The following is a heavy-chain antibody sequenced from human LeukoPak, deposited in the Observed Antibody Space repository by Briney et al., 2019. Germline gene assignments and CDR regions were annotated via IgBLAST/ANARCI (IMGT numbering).Heavy chain of an antibody. J-gene: IGHJ4*02. Sequence: PGGSLRLSCAASGFMFSDHYIDWVRQAPGKGLEWVGRSKNKANNYITQYAAFVQGRFTISRDNSKNSLYLQINSLKTEDTAVYYCARDSSGQGDYWGQGTLVTVSS. V-gene: IGHV3-72*01. D-gene: IGHD3-22*01. CDR3: ARDSSGQGDY. CDR1: GFMFSDHY. CDR2: SKNKANNYIT.